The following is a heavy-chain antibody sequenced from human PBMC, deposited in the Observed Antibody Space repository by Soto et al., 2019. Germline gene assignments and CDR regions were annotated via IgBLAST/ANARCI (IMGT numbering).Heavy chain of an antibody. V-gene: IGHV4-59*01. Sequence: SETLSLTCTVSGASINNSFWSWIRQPPGKGLEWIGYIYYSGSTNYNPSLESRVTISVDTYKNQFSLKLSSVTAADTAVYYCARVSGSYPRAYYYYGMDVWGQGTTVTVSS. CDR3: ARVSGSYPRAYYYYGMDV. CDR1: GASINNSF. CDR2: IYYSGST. D-gene: IGHD1-26*01. J-gene: IGHJ6*02.